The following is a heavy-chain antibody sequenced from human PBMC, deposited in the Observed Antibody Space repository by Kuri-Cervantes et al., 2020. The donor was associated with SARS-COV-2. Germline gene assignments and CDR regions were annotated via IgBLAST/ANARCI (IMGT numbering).Heavy chain of an antibody. Sequence: GGSLRLSCAASGFTFSSYSMNWVRQAPGKGLEWVSSISSSSSYIYYADSVKGRFAISRDNAKNSLYLQMNSLRAEDTAAYYCARDATTGTWYYYYGMDVWGQGTTVTVSS. CDR1: GFTFSSYS. CDR2: ISSSSSYI. V-gene: IGHV3-21*04. D-gene: IGHD1-1*01. CDR3: ARDATTGTWYYYYGMDV. J-gene: IGHJ6*02.